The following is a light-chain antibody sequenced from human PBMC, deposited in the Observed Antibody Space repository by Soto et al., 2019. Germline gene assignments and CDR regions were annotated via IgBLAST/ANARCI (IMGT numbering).Light chain of an antibody. V-gene: IGKV3-20*01. CDR3: HQYGMSPWS. CDR2: DAS. CDR1: QTVSNTF. J-gene: IGKJ1*01. Sequence: EIVLTQSPGTLSLSPGERATLSCRASQTVSNTFLAWYQHKPGQAPRLLIYDASSRATGIPDRFSGSGSGTDFTLTISRLEAEDFAVYYCHQYGMSPWSFGQGTKVDIK.